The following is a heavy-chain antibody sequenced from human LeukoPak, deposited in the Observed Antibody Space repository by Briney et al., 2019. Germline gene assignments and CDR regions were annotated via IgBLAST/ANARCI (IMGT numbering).Heavy chain of an antibody. J-gene: IGHJ4*02. V-gene: IGHV3-7*04. Sequence: GGSLRLSCAASGFTFSNYWMSWVRQAPGKGLEWVASIDQYGRAKYYVDSVRGRFTFSRDNTKNSLHLQMNSLRAEDTAVYYCVRADSYGSILDYWGQGTRVIDSS. CDR3: VRADSYGSILDY. D-gene: IGHD5-18*01. CDR1: GFTFSNYW. CDR2: IDQYGRAK.